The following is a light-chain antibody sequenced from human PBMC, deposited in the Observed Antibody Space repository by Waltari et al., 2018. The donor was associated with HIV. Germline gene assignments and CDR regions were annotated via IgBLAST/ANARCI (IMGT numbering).Light chain of an antibody. CDR1: SSNIRSNT. V-gene: IGLV1-44*01. J-gene: IGLJ3*02. Sequence: QSVLTQPPSASGTPGQRVTISCSGCSSNIRSNTVSWYQQLPGTAPKLLIYSNAQRPSGVPDRFSGANSCTSASLAISGLQSEDEADYYCAAWDDSLNGWVFGGGTKLTVL. CDR3: AAWDDSLNGWV. CDR2: SNA.